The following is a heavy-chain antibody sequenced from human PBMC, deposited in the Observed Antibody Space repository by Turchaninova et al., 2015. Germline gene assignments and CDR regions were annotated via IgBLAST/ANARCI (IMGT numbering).Heavy chain of an antibody. CDR2: ISGSWSTK. CDR1: GFTFSSHS. Sequence: EVQLVESGGGLVQPGGSLRLSCAGSGFTFSSHSMHWVGPAPGRGRGWLSDISGSWSTKQDADTVKGRVTSSRDNAKNSLFLQMNSLRAEETAVYYWARATCSGGSCSSNFEYWGQGTLVTVSS. CDR3: ARATCSGGSCSSNFEY. V-gene: IGHV3-48*04. D-gene: IGHD2-15*01. J-gene: IGHJ4*02.